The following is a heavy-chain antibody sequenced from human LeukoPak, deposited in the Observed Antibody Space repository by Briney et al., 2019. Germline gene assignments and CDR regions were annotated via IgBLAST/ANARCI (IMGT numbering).Heavy chain of an antibody. CDR2: ISHSGNT. V-gene: IGHV4-38-2*02. CDR3: AKSSDYYDSSGYSDY. CDR1: GYSISSAYY. D-gene: IGHD3-22*01. Sequence: PSETLSLTCTVSGYSISSAYYWGWVRQSPEKGLEWIGSISHSGNTYFNPSLRSRVTLSVDTSKNQFSLRLNSVTAADTAVYYCAKSSDYYDSSGYSDYWGQGTLVTVSS. J-gene: IGHJ4*02.